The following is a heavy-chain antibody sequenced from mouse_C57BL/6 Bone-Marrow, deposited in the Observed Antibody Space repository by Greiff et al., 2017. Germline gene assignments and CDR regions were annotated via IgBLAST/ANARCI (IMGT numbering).Heavy chain of an antibody. J-gene: IGHJ2*01. CDR1: GYTFTSYW. Sequence: QVQLQQPGAELVMPGASVKLSCKASGYTFTSYWMHWVKQRPGQGLEWIGEIDPSDSYTNYNQKFKGKSTLTVDTSSSTAYMQLSSLTSEDSAVYDCAREGTTVVAGDFDYWGQGTTRTVSS. CDR3: AREGTTVVAGDFDY. D-gene: IGHD1-1*01. V-gene: IGHV1-69*01. CDR2: IDPSDSYT.